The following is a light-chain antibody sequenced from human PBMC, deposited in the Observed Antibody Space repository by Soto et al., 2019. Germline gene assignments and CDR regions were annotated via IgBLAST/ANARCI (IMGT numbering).Light chain of an antibody. CDR2: SNN. Sequence: QSVLTQPPSASGTPGKRVTISCSGSSSNIGSNYVYWYQQLPGTAPKLLIYSNNQRPSGVPDRFSGSKSGTSASLAISGLRSEYEADYYCAAWDDSLSGVVFGGGTKVTVL. J-gene: IGLJ2*01. V-gene: IGLV1-47*02. CDR3: AAWDDSLSGVV. CDR1: SSNIGSNY.